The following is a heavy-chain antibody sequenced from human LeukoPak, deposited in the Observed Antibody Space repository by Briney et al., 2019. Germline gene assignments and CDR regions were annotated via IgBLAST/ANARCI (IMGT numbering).Heavy chain of an antibody. J-gene: IGHJ6*03. Sequence: PSETLSLTCTVSGGSITNYYWSWIRQPPGKGLEWIGYIYYSGSTNYNPSLKSRVTISVDTSKNQFSLKLNSVTAADTAVYYCARGPLTMYSRRGYYYYYYMDVWGKGTTVTVSS. CDR3: ARGPLTMYSRRGYYYYYYMDV. V-gene: IGHV4-59*01. CDR2: IYYSGST. CDR1: GGSITNYY. D-gene: IGHD3-10*02.